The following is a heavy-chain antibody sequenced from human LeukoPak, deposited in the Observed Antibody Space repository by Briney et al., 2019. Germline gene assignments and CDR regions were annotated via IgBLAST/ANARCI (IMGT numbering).Heavy chain of an antibody. D-gene: IGHD3-22*01. Sequence: ASETLSRTCAVYGGSFSGYYWSWIRQPPGKGLEWIGEINHSGSTNYNPSLKSRVTISVDTSKNQFSLKLSSVTAADTAVYYCARGPYYYDSRMYNWFDPWGQGTLVTVSS. CDR3: ARGPYYYDSRMYNWFDP. J-gene: IGHJ5*02. CDR2: INHSGST. V-gene: IGHV4-34*01. CDR1: GGSFSGYY.